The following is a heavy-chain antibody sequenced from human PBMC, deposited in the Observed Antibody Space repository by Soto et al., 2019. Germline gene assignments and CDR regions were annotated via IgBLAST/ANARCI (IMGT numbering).Heavy chain of an antibody. CDR1: GYTFTTYD. V-gene: IGHV1-8*01. CDR3: ARGGAVTNFSYYGLDV. D-gene: IGHD4-17*01. J-gene: IGHJ6*02. CDR2: MNPNSGNT. Sequence: ASVKVSCNASGYTFTTYDINWVRQATGQGLEWMGWMNPNSGNTAYAQKFQGRVTLTRDNSIDTAYMEVTSLRSDDTAVYYCARGGAVTNFSYYGLDVWGQGPTVTVSS.